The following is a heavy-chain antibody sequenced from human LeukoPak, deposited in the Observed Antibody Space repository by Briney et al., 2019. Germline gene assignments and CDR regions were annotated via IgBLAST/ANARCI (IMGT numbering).Heavy chain of an antibody. Sequence: GGSLRLSCAASGFTFSRYWMSWVRQAPGKGLEWVANIKQDGSAKYYVDSVKGRFTISRDNAKNSLYLQMNSLRADDTAVYYCARASMGLGPGFYFDYWGQGTLVTVSS. CDR1: GFTFSRYW. D-gene: IGHD3-9*01. CDR2: IKQDGSAK. V-gene: IGHV3-7*01. J-gene: IGHJ4*02. CDR3: ARASMGLGPGFYFDY.